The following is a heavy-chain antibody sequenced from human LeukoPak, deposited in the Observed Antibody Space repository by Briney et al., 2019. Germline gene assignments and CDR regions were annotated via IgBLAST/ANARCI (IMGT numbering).Heavy chain of an antibody. CDR3: ARQILFHSERWLQFFDY. V-gene: IGHV4-39*01. Sequence: TSETLSLTCAVSGGSIRSSNHYWGWIRQPPGKGLEWIGSIYYSGSIYYNPSLKSRVTISVDTSKNQFSLKLSSVTAADTAVYYCARQILFHSERWLQFFDYWGQGILVTVSS. CDR2: IYYSGSI. J-gene: IGHJ4*02. D-gene: IGHD5-24*01. CDR1: GGSIRSSNHY.